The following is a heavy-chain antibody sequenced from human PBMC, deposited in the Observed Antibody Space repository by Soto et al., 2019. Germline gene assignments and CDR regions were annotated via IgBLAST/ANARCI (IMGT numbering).Heavy chain of an antibody. CDR2: INAGNGNT. Sequence: ASVKVSCKASGYTFTSYAMPSVRQAPGQRLEWMGWINAGNGNTKYSQKFQGRVTITRDTSASTAYMELSSLRSEDTAVYYCARGPYSSSAHHFDYWGQGTLVTVSS. D-gene: IGHD6-6*01. V-gene: IGHV1-3*01. CDR1: GYTFTSYA. J-gene: IGHJ4*02. CDR3: ARGPYSSSAHHFDY.